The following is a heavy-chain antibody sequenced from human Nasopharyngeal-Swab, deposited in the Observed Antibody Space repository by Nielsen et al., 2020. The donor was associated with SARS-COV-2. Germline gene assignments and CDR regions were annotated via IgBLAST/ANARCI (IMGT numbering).Heavy chain of an antibody. CDR3: ARENYYDSSGLDY. Sequence: ASVKVSCKASGYTFTSYAMHWVRQAPGQRLEWMGWINAGNGNTKYSQKFQGRVTITRDTSISTAYMELSRLRSDDTAVYYCARENYYDSSGLDYWGQGTLVTVSS. CDR2: INAGNGNT. D-gene: IGHD3-22*01. J-gene: IGHJ4*02. CDR1: GYTFTSYA. V-gene: IGHV1-3*01.